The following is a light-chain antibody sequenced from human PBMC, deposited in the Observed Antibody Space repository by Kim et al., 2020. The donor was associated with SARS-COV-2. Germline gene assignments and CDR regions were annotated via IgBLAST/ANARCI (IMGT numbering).Light chain of an antibody. Sequence: DIQMTQSPSPLSASVGDRVAITCRASQSIRNYLNWYQQSPGRAPKLLIFHASNLQIGVPSRFSGSGSGTDFTLTISNLQPEDFATYYCEQSYSSPWTFGQGTKVDI. CDR1: QSIRNY. J-gene: IGKJ1*01. CDR3: EQSYSSPWT. CDR2: HAS. V-gene: IGKV1-39*01.